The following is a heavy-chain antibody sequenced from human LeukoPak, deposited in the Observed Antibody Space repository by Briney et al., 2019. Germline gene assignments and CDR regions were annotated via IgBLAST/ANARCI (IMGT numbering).Heavy chain of an antibody. D-gene: IGHD1-26*01. CDR2: IIPSLDIP. CDR1: GDTFSRYA. J-gene: IGHJ4*02. CDR3: ARSVGGATTPRFDY. V-gene: IGHV1-69*04. Sequence: SVKVSCKASGDTFSRYAISWMRQAPGQGLEWMGRIIPSLDIPNYPQKFQGRVTITADKSTSTAYMEVRSLGSEDTAVYYCARSVGGATTPRFDYWGQGTLVTVSS.